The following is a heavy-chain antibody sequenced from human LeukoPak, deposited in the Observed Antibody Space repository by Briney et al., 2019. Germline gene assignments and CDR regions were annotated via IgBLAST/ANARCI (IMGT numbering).Heavy chain of an antibody. CDR1: GGSMSSYY. Sequence: SETLSLTCSVSGGSMSSYYWSWIRQPAGKGLEWIGRIYTSGSTNYNPSLKSRVTMSVDTSKSHFSLNLSSVTAADTAVYYCARDRGEYEWDVWGKGTTVTVSS. J-gene: IGHJ6*04. V-gene: IGHV4-4*07. CDR2: IYTSGST. D-gene: IGHD2-2*01. CDR3: ARDRGEYEWDV.